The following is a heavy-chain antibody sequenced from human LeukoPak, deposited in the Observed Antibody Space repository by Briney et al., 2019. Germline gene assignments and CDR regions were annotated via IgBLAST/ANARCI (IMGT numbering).Heavy chain of an antibody. J-gene: IGHJ4*02. V-gene: IGHV3-7*01. Sequence: GGSLRLSCTASGFTFSNSWMTWVRQAPGKGLEWVADIKEDGSVKTYVEYVKGRFTISRDNAKNSLHLQMSSLRVEDTAVYYCARDRAYSTYDYWGQGTLVRVSS. CDR1: GFTFSNSW. CDR3: ARDRAYSTYDY. CDR2: IKEDGSVK. D-gene: IGHD2/OR15-2a*01.